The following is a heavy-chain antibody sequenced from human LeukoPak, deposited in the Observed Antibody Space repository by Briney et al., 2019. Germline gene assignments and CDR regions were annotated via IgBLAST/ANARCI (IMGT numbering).Heavy chain of an antibody. Sequence: GGSLRLSCAASGFTFSSYAMHWVRQAPGKGLEWVAVISYDGSNKYYADSVKGRFTISRDNSKNTLYPQMNSLRAEDTAVYYCARGSGSYYGRFDYWGQGTLVTVSS. J-gene: IGHJ4*02. CDR3: ARGSGSYYGRFDY. CDR1: GFTFSSYA. V-gene: IGHV3-30*04. D-gene: IGHD1-26*01. CDR2: ISYDGSNK.